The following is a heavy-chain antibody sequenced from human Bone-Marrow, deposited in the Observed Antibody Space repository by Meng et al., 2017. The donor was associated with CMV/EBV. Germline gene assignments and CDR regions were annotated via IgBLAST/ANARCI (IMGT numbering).Heavy chain of an antibody. CDR2: IYYSGST. Sequence: SCTVSGGSISSGGYYWSWIRQHPGKGLEWIGYIYYSGSTYYNPSLKSRVTISVDTSKNQFSLKLSSVTAADTAVYYCARARRGLRYCSGGSCYPHSQDYYYYYGMDVWGQGTTVTVSS. J-gene: IGHJ6*02. CDR3: ARARRGLRYCSGGSCYPHSQDYYYYYGMDV. V-gene: IGHV4-31*02. D-gene: IGHD2-15*01. CDR1: GGSISSGGYY.